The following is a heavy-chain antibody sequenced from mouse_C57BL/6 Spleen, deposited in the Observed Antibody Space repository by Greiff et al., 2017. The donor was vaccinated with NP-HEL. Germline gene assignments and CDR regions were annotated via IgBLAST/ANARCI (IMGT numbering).Heavy chain of an antibody. CDR3: ARSTTVEAWFAY. J-gene: IGHJ3*01. CDR1: GFNIKNTY. Sequence: VQLQQSVAELVRPGASVKLSCTASGFNIKNTYMHWVKQRPEQGLEWIGRIDPANGNTKYASKFQGKATITADTSSNTAYRQLSSLTTEDTAIYYCARSTTVEAWFAYWGQGTLVTVSA. D-gene: IGHD1-1*01. V-gene: IGHV14-3*01. CDR2: IDPANGNT.